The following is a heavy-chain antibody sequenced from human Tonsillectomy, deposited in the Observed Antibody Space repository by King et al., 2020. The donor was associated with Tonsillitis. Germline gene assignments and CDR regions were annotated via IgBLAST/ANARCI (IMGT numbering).Heavy chain of an antibody. CDR2: IYNTGNT. CDR1: GGSISSYY. D-gene: IGHD3-10*01. CDR3: ARTPEFIVRGVTTPLGWFDP. J-gene: IGHJ5*02. Sequence: HVQLQESGPGLVKPSETLSLTCTVSGGSISSYYWTWIRQPPGKGLEWIGYIYNTGNTNYNPSLKSRLTISLDTSKNQFSLRLSSVTAADTAVYYCARTPEFIVRGVTTPLGWFDPWGQGTLVTVSS. V-gene: IGHV4-59*01.